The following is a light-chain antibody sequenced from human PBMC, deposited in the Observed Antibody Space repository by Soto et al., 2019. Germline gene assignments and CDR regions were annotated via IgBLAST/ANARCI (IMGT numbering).Light chain of an antibody. CDR3: LQHRSYPWT. J-gene: IGKJ1*01. V-gene: IGKV1-17*01. CDR2: GVF. Sequence: DIPMTQSPSSLSASVGDRVTLTCRASQGIGDDLGWYQQQPGRAPKRLIYGVFNLQSGVPSRFSGSGSGTEFTLTISSLQPEDFATDYCLQHRSYPWTFGQGTKVEIK. CDR1: QGIGDD.